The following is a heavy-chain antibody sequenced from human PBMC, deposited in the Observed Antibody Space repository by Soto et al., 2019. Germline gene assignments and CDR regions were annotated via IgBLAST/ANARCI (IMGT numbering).Heavy chain of an antibody. V-gene: IGHV3-23*01. CDR1: GFTFSSYA. J-gene: IGHJ2*01. Sequence: EVQLLESGGGLVQPGGSLRLSCAASGFTFSSYAMSWVRQAPGKGLEWVSAISGSGGSTYYADSVKGRFTISRDNSKNTLYLQKNSLRAEDTAVYYCAKSYCGGDCYSGNWYFDLWGRGTLVTVSS. CDR2: ISGSGGST. D-gene: IGHD2-21*02. CDR3: AKSYCGGDCYSGNWYFDL.